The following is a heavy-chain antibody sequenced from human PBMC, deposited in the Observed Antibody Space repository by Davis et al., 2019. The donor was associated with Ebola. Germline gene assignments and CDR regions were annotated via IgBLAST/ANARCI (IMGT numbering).Heavy chain of an antibody. CDR1: GGSISSYY. CDR2: IYYSGTT. J-gene: IGHJ6*02. V-gene: IGHV4-59*08. D-gene: IGHD6-13*01. CDR3: ARAPGQQLYLVYYYYGMDV. Sequence: SETLSLTCTVSGGSISSYYWSWIRQPPGKGLEWIGYIYYSGTTSYNPSLKSRVTISVDTSKNQFSLQLSSVTAADTAVYYCARAPGQQLYLVYYYYGMDVWGQGTTVTVSS.